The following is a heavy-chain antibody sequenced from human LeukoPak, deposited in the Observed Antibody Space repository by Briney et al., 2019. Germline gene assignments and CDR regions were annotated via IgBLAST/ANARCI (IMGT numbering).Heavy chain of an antibody. D-gene: IGHD6-19*01. CDR2: ISYDGSNK. CDR1: GFTFSSYG. CDR3: AKDPGSSGWYLRY. J-gene: IGHJ4*02. V-gene: IGHV3-30*18. Sequence: AGGSLRLSCAASGFTFSSYGMHWVRQAPGKGLEWVAVISYDGSNKYYADSVKGRFTISRDNPKNTLYLQMNSLRAEDTAVYYCAKDPGSSGWYLRYWGQGTLVTVSS.